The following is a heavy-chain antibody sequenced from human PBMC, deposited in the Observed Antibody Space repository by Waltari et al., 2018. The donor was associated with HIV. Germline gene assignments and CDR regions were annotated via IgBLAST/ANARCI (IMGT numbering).Heavy chain of an antibody. V-gene: IGHV4-34*01. CDR3: ARVWEQWLVNGFDY. Sequence: QVQLQQWGAGLLKPSETLSLTCAVYGGSFSGYYWSWIRQPPGKGLEWSGEINHSGSTNYNPSLKSRVTISVDTSKNQFSLKLSSVTAADTAVYYCARVWEQWLVNGFDYWGQGTLVTVSS. J-gene: IGHJ4*02. CDR1: GGSFSGYY. D-gene: IGHD6-19*01. CDR2: INHSGST.